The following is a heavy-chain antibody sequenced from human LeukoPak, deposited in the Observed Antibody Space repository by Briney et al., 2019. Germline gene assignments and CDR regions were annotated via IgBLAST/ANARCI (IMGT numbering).Heavy chain of an antibody. CDR2: ISSSSSYI. Sequence: GGSLRLSCAASGFTLSRYSMNWVRQAPGKGLEWVSSISSSSSYIYYADSVKGRFTISRDNAKNSLYLQMSSLRAEDTAVYYCARDVFGWELPFDNWGQGTPVTVSS. V-gene: IGHV3-21*01. D-gene: IGHD1-26*01. J-gene: IGHJ4*02. CDR1: GFTLSRYS. CDR3: ARDVFGWELPFDN.